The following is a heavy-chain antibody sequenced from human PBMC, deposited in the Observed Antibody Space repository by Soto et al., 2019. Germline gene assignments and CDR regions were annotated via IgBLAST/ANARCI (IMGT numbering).Heavy chain of an antibody. Sequence: QVQLVQSGAEVKKPGASVKVSCKASGYTFTSYDINWVRQATGQGLEWMGWMHPNSGNTGYAQKFQGRVTMTRNTSISTAYMELSSLRSEDTAVYYCARGLKNYYDSSGYYYYWGQGTLVTVSS. CDR1: GYTFTSYD. CDR3: ARGLKNYYDSSGYYYY. D-gene: IGHD3-22*01. V-gene: IGHV1-8*01. CDR2: MHPNSGNT. J-gene: IGHJ4*02.